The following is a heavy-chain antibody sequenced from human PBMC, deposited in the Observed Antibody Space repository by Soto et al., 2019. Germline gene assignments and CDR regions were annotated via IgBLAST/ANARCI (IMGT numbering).Heavy chain of an antibody. CDR2: INAGHAKT. CDR1: GYTFTSYA. CDR3: ARSIVVVTALDY. Sequence: ASGKVSCNASGYTFTSYAMNWVRHAPGQRLEWMGRINAGHAKTNYQQNSQRRVTITSDTSASTAHLELSRLRHEDPDVYYCARSIVVVTALDYWGQGTLVTVSS. V-gene: IGHV1-3*01. D-gene: IGHD2-21*02. J-gene: IGHJ4*02.